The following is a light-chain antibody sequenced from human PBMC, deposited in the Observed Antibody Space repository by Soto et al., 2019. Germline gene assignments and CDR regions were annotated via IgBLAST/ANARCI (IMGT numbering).Light chain of an antibody. CDR2: ENN. J-gene: IGLJ1*01. V-gene: IGLV1-40*01. CDR3: QSYDSSLSGYV. CDR1: SSNIGAGYE. Sequence: QSVLTQPPSVSEAPGQRVTISCTGSSSNIGAGYEAHWYQQVPGTAPKLLIYENNNRPSGVPDGFSGTKSGTSASLAITGLTAKNEAEYYCQSYDSSLSGYVFGTGTKLTVL.